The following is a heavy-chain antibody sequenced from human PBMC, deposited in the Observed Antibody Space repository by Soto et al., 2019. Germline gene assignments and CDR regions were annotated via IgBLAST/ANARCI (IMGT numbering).Heavy chain of an antibody. J-gene: IGHJ5*02. V-gene: IGHV4-30-4*01. CDR1: GGSISSGDYY. CDR3: ATLNRDCYDSSGYYPADWFDP. CDR2: IYYSGST. Sequence: PSETLSLTCTVSGGSISSGDYYWSWIRQPPGKGLEWIGYIYYSGSTYYNPSLKSRVTISVDTSKNQFSLKLSSVTAADTAVYYCATLNRDCYDSSGYYPADWFDPWGQGTLVTVSS. D-gene: IGHD3-22*01.